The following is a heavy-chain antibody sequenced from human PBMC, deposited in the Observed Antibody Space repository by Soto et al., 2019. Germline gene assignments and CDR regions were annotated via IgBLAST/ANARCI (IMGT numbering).Heavy chain of an antibody. CDR2: ISYDGSNK. CDR1: GFTFSSYA. CDR3: ARDKGFDY. Sequence: QVQLVESGGGVVQPGRSLRLSCAASGFTFSSYAMHWVRQAPGKGLEWVAAISYDGSNKYYADSVKGRFTISRDNSKNTLYLQMNSLRAEDTAVYYCARDKGFDYWGQGTLVTVSS. V-gene: IGHV3-30-3*01. J-gene: IGHJ4*02.